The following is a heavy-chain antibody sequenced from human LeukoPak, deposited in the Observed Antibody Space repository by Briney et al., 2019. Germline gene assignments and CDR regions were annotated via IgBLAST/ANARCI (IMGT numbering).Heavy chain of an antibody. CDR1: GFTFSSYA. J-gene: IGHJ1*01. D-gene: IGHD6-19*01. V-gene: IGHV3-23*01. CDR2: ISGSGGST. Sequence: GGSLRLSCAASGFTFSSYAMSWVRQAPGKGLEWVSAISGSGGSTYYADSVKGRFTISRDNSKNTLYLQMNCLRAEDTAVYYCAKDGDIAVAGTTAEYFQHWGQGTLVTVSS. CDR3: AKDGDIAVAGTTAEYFQH.